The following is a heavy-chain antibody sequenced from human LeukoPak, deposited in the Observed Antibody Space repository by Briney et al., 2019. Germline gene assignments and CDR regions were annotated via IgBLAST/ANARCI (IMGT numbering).Heavy chain of an antibody. D-gene: IGHD2-2*02. CDR1: GGSFSGYY. J-gene: IGHJ4*02. CDR2: INHSGST. CDR3: ARDLVLGYCSSTSCYTQGGYDY. Sequence: SETLSLTCAVYGGSFSGYYWSWIRQPPGKGLEWIGEINHSGSTNYNPSLKSRVTMSVDTSKNQFSLKLSSVTAADTAVYYCARDLVLGYCSSTSCYTQGGYDYWGQGTLVTVSS. V-gene: IGHV4-34*01.